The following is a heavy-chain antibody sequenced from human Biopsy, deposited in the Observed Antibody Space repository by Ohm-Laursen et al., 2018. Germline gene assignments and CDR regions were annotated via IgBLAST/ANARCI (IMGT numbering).Heavy chain of an antibody. CDR2: INTENGNT. CDR1: GYTFTSYG. J-gene: IGHJ4*02. CDR3: AREAIGYQLPCDD. Sequence: ASVKVSCKASGYTFTSYGISWARQARGQGLEWMGWINTENGNTIYVQNLQGRVTMTADTSTSTAYMEVTSLRSDDTAVYFCAREAIGYQLPCDDWGQGTLVTVSS. D-gene: IGHD2-2*01. V-gene: IGHV1-18*01.